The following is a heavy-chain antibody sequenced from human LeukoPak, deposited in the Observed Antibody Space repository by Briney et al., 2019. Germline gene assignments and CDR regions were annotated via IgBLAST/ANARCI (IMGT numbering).Heavy chain of an antibody. D-gene: IGHD2-2*01. V-gene: IGHV1-2*02. CDR1: GYTFTGYY. Sequence: ASVKVSCKASGYTFTGYYMHWVRQAPGQGLEWMGWINPNSGGTNYAQKFQGRVTMTRDTSISTAYMELSRLRSDDTAVYYCARASPYCSSTSCYHWYFDLWGRGTLVTVSS. J-gene: IGHJ2*01. CDR2: INPNSGGT. CDR3: ARASPYCSSTSCYHWYFDL.